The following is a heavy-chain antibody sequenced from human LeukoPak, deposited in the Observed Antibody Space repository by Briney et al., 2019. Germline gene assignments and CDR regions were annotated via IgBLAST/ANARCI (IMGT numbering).Heavy chain of an antibody. CDR2: IYYSGNT. V-gene: IGHV4-59*01. J-gene: IGHJ4*02. CDR3: ARVGAGSFDY. D-gene: IGHD1-26*01. Sequence: PSETLSLTCSVSGDSISTYYWSWIRQPPGKVLGWIGYIYYSGNTNYNPSLKSRLTISVDTSKNQFSLKLSSVTAADTAVYYCARVGAGSFDYWGQGSLVTVSS. CDR1: GDSISTYY.